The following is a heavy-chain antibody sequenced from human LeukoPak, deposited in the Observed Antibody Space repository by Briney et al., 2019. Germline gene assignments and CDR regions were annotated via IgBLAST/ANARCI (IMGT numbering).Heavy chain of an antibody. J-gene: IGHJ6*03. CDR3: ARELIGYSGYDFYYYYYMDV. CDR2: IYTSGST. CDR1: GDSISSGSYY. D-gene: IGHD5-12*01. Sequence: SETLSLTCTVSGDSISSGSYYWSWIRQPAGKGLEWIGRIYTSGSTYYNPSLKSRVTISVDTSKNQFSLKLSSVTAADTAVYYCARELIGYSGYDFYYYYYMDVWGKGTTVTVSS. V-gene: IGHV4-61*02.